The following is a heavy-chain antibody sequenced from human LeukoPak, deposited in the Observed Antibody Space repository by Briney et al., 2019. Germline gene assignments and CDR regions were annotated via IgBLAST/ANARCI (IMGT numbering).Heavy chain of an antibody. V-gene: IGHV4-61*09. CDR2: ISSSGGT. Sequence: SETLSLTCTVSGGSISSGTYYGSWIRQPAGKGLEWIGHISSSGGTNYNPSLKRRVTISLDTSNNQFSLKLSSVTAADTAVYYCARHASSWYFHHFDYWGQGTLVTVSS. CDR3: ARHASSWYFHHFDY. J-gene: IGHJ4*02. D-gene: IGHD6-13*01. CDR1: GGSISSGTYY.